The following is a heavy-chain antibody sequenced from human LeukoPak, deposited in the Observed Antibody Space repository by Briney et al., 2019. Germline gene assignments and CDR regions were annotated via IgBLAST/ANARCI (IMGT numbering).Heavy chain of an antibody. CDR1: GASFSGYY. J-gene: IGHJ4*02. CDR3: ARGFIWKVSTQRTYYFDY. V-gene: IGHV4-34*01. D-gene: IGHD3-3*01. CDR2: INHSGST. Sequence: PSESLSLTCAVYGASFSGYYWSWMRQPPGKGLEWIGEINHSGSTNYNPSLKSRVTIPVDTSKNQFSLKLSSVTAADTAVYYCARGFIWKVSTQRTYYFDYWGQGTLVTVSS.